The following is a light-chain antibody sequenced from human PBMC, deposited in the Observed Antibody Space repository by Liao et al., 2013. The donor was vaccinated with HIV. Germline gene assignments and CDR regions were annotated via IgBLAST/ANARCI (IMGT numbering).Light chain of an antibody. CDR1: NIGSKS. CDR3: QVWDSTRDPVV. Sequence: SYVLAQPPSVSVAPGKTARVTCGGYNIGSKSVHWYQLKAGQAPVLVMYYNTDRPSGIPERFSGSNSGNTATLIISRVEAGDEADYYCQVWDSTRDPVVFGGGTKVTVL. V-gene: IGLV3-21*01. CDR2: YNT. J-gene: IGLJ2*01.